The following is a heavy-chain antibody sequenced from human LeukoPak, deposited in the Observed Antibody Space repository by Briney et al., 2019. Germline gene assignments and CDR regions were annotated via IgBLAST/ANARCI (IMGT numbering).Heavy chain of an antibody. D-gene: IGHD3-3*01. V-gene: IGHV4-39*07. Sequence: SETLSLTCSVSGVSISSGSNYWGWIRQPPGKTLEWIGSIYSSGSTYYNPSLKSRVIILIDTAKNHVSLNLSSVTAADTAVYYCARDRIFGVVSGSRSNWFDPWGQGTLVTVSS. CDR1: GVSISSGSNY. CDR2: IYSSGST. J-gene: IGHJ5*02. CDR3: ARDRIFGVVSGSRSNWFDP.